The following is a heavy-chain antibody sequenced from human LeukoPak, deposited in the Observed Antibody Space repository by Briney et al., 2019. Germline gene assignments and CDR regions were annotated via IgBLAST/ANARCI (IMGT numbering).Heavy chain of an antibody. CDR3: AKSSPPYDILTPDY. Sequence: GGSLRFPCAASGFTFSSYGMHWVRQAPGKGLEWVAVISYDGSNKYYADSVKGRFTISRDNSKNTLYLQMNSLRAEDTAVYYCAKSSPPYDILTPDYWGQGTLVTVSS. D-gene: IGHD3-9*01. V-gene: IGHV3-30*18. CDR2: ISYDGSNK. J-gene: IGHJ4*02. CDR1: GFTFSSYG.